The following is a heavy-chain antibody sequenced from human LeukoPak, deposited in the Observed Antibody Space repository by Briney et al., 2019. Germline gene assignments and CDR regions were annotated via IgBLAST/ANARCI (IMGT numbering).Heavy chain of an antibody. V-gene: IGHV3-23*01. D-gene: IGHD6-19*01. CDR2: ISGSGGST. CDR1: GFTFSSYA. J-gene: IGHJ4*02. Sequence: PGGSLRLSCAASGFTFSSYAMSWVRQAPGKGLEWVSAISGSGGSTYYADSVKGRFTISRDNSKNTLYLQMNSLRAEDTAIYYCAKDFYSSGKSIDYWGQGTLVTVSS. CDR3: AKDFYSSGKSIDY.